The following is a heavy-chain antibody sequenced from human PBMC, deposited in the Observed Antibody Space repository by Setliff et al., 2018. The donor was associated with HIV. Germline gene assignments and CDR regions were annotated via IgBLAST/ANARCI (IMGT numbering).Heavy chain of an antibody. CDR2: IIPIFATA. D-gene: IGHD2-15*01. CDR3: ARGRLPGGPLDL. Sequence: ASVKVSCKASGGTFSRYAINWVRQAPGQGLEWMGGIIPIFATADYAQKFQGRVTITADESTSTAYMELSSLRSEDTAVYYCARGRLPGGPLDLWGRGTLVTVSS. V-gene: IGHV1-69*13. CDR1: GGTFSRYA. J-gene: IGHJ2*01.